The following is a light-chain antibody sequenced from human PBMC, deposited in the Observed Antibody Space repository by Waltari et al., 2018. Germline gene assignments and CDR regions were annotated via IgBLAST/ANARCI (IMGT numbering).Light chain of an antibody. CDR2: GAS. CDR3: QQYNNWPRT. J-gene: IGKJ2*01. Sequence: EIVMTQSPATLSVSPGERATLSCRASQSVSSNLAWDQQKPGQAPRLLIYGASTRATGIPARFSGSGSGKEFTLTISSMQSEDFALYYCQQYNNWPRTFGQGTKLEIK. CDR1: QSVSSN. V-gene: IGKV3-15*01.